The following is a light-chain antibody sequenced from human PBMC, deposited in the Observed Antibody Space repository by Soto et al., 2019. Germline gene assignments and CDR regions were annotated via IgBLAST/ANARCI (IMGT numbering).Light chain of an antibody. V-gene: IGLV2-14*01. CDR2: EVS. Sequence: QSVLTQPASVSGSPGQSITISCTGTSSDVGGYNYVSWYQQHPGKAPKLMIYEVSNRPSGVSNRFSGSKSGNTASLTISGLQPEAEADYYCSSYTSSSTPYVFGTGTKLTVL. CDR1: SSDVGGYNY. J-gene: IGLJ1*01. CDR3: SSYTSSSTPYV.